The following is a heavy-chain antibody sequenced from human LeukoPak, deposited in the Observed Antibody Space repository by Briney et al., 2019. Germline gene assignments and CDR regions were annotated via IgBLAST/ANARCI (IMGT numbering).Heavy chain of an antibody. CDR2: ISGSGGST. CDR1: GFTFSSYA. CDR3: AKAGPIGYCSSTSCYEGGTFDY. Sequence: PGGSLRLSCAASGFTFSSYAMSWVRQAPGKGLEWVSAISGSGGSTYYEDSVKGRFTISRDNSKNTLYLQMNSLRAEDTAVYYCAKAGPIGYCSSTSCYEGGTFDYWGQGTLVTVSS. V-gene: IGHV3-23*01. D-gene: IGHD2-2*01. J-gene: IGHJ4*02.